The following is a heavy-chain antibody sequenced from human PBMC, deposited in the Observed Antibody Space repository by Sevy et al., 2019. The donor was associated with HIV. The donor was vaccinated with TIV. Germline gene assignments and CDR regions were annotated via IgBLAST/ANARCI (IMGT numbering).Heavy chain of an antibody. D-gene: IGHD3-3*01. V-gene: IGHV3-23*01. CDR2: ISGSGGST. CDR1: GFTFSSNA. Sequence: QLGGSLRLSCAASGFTFSSNAMSWVRQAPGKGLEWVSAISGSGGSTYYGDSVKGRFTISRDNSKNTLYLQMNSLRAEDTAVYYCAKDLMYYDFWSGYYLGYYYGMDVWGQGTTVTVSS. CDR3: AKDLMYYDFWSGYYLGYYYGMDV. J-gene: IGHJ6*02.